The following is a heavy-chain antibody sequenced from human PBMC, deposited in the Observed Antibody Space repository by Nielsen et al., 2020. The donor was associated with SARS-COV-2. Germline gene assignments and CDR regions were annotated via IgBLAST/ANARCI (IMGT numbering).Heavy chain of an antibody. D-gene: IGHD3-10*01. V-gene: IGHV3-30*03. Sequence: GGSLRLSCAASKFTFSTYGMHWVRQTPGKGLEWVAVISYDAVNVDYADSVKGRFTISRDNSKNRLYLQMHSLRHGDTAVYYCARGGVPSTRSHYSYYYMDVWGKGTTVTVSS. J-gene: IGHJ6*03. CDR3: ARGGVPSTRSHYSYYYMDV. CDR2: ISYDAVNV. CDR1: KFTFSTYG.